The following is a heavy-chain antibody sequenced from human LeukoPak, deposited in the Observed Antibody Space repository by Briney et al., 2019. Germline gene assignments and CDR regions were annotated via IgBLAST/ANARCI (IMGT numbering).Heavy chain of an antibody. CDR3: ARGRPNLHIEYSSSWYVKLSAYWFDP. V-gene: IGHV4-39*07. D-gene: IGHD6-13*01. Sequence: SETLSLTCTVSGGSISSSSYYWGWTRQPPGKGLEWIGSIYYSGSTYYNPSLKSRVTISVDTSKNQFSLKLSSVTAADTAVYYCARGRPNLHIEYSSSWYVKLSAYWFDPWGQGTPVTVSS. CDR2: IYYSGST. J-gene: IGHJ5*02. CDR1: GGSISSSSYY.